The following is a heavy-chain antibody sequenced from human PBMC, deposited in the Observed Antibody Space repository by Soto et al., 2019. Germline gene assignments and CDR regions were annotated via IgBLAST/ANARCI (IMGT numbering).Heavy chain of an antibody. CDR3: ARDPKPRYCSSTSCYLNWFDP. J-gene: IGHJ5*02. Sequence: GSLRLSCAASVFTFSSYAMHWVRQAPGKGLAWVAVISYDGSNKYYADSVKGRFTISRDNSKNTLYLQMNSLRAEDTAVYYCARDPKPRYCSSTSCYLNWFDPWGQGTLVTVSS. CDR1: VFTFSSYA. D-gene: IGHD2-2*01. V-gene: IGHV3-30-3*01. CDR2: ISYDGSNK.